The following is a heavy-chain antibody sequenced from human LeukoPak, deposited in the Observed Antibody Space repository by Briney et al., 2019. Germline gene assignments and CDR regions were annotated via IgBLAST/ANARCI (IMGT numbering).Heavy chain of an antibody. CDR3: AREGGSSSWFNWFDP. Sequence: SETLSLTCTVSGGSITSYYWSWIRQPPGKGLEWLGYLYYSGSTNYNPSLKSRVTISIDTSKNQFSLKLSSVTAADTAVYYCAREGGSSSWFNWFDPWGQGTLVTVSS. J-gene: IGHJ5*02. V-gene: IGHV4-59*01. CDR1: GGSITSYY. D-gene: IGHD6-13*01. CDR2: LYYSGST.